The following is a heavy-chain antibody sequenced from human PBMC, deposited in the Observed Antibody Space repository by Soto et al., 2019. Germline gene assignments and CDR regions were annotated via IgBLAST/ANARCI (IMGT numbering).Heavy chain of an antibody. CDR2: ILHDGTNK. J-gene: IGHJ4*02. Sequence: GGSLRLSCAASGFIFSHYGMHWVRQAPGKGLEWVAAILHDGTNKYYADSVKGRFTISRDNSKNTLYPQMNSLRAEDTAHYYCAKDRYYYDSSLQYWGQGALVTVSS. CDR3: AKDRYYYDSSLQY. D-gene: IGHD3-22*01. V-gene: IGHV3-30*18. CDR1: GFIFSHYG.